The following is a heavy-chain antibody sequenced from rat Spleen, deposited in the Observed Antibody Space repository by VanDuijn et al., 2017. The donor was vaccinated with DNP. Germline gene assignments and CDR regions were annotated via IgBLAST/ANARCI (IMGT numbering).Heavy chain of an antibody. J-gene: IGHJ2*01. Sequence: EVQLVESEGGLVQPGRSLRLSCAASGFTFSDYYMAWVRQAPKKGLEWVAAISPSGSRPYSPDSVKGRFTISRDTAKSSLYLQMNSLKSEDTATYYCTRGVYYGSSWAFDYWGHGVMVTVSS. V-gene: IGHV5-20*01. CDR3: TRGVYYGSSWAFDY. CDR1: GFTFSDYY. D-gene: IGHD1-6*01. CDR2: ISPSGSRP.